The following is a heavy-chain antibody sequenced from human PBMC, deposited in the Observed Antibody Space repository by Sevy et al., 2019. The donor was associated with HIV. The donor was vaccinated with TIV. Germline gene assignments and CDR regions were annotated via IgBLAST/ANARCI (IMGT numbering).Heavy chain of an antibody. CDR1: GGSISSGSYY. CDR2: IYTSGST. D-gene: IGHD2-2*01. CDR3: AREGSTWAGWFDP. V-gene: IGHV4-61*02. Sequence: SESLSLTCTVSGGSISSGSYYWSWIRQPAGKGLKWIGRIYTSGSTNYNPSLKSRVTISVDTSKNQFSLKLSSVTAADTFAYYCAREGSTWAGWFDPWGQGTLVTVSS. J-gene: IGHJ5*02.